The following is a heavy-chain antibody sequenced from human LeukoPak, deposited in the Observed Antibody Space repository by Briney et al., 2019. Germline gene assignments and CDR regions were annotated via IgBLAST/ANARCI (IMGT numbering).Heavy chain of an antibody. CDR3: ARAGYSFATGYYFDY. CDR1: GGSISNYY. J-gene: IGHJ4*02. D-gene: IGHD5-12*01. V-gene: IGHV4-59*08. CDR2: VYYSGST. Sequence: SETLSLTSTVSGGSISNYYWTWVRQRPGKGLEWIGFVYYSGSTNYHPFLNSRVTISVDTSNNQFSLKLTSVTAGDTAVYYCARAGYSFATGYYFDYWGQGTLVTVSS.